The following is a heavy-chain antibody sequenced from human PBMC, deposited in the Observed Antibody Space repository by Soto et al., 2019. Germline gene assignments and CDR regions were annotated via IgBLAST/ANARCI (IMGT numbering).Heavy chain of an antibody. D-gene: IGHD2-15*01. CDR2: IDWDDDT. Sequence: SGPTLVNPTQTLTLTCTFSGFSLSTSGTRVSWIRQSPGKALEWLARIDWDDDTFYTTSLKTRLTISKDTSKNQVVLTMTNIDPVDTATYYCAKTGRDGSWFDPWGQGTLVTVYS. J-gene: IGHJ5*02. CDR3: AKTGRDGSWFDP. V-gene: IGHV2-70*04. CDR1: GFSLSTSGTR.